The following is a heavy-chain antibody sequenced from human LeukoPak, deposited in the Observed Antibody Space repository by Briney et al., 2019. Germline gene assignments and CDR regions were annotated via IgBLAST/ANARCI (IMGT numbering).Heavy chain of an antibody. CDR1: GYTLTELS. D-gene: IGHD2-2*01. CDR3: ASGTLVVPAARRFVNWFDP. CDR2: IIPIFGTA. Sequence: GASVTVSCTVSGYTLTELSMHWVRQAPGKGLEWMGGIIPIFGTANYAQTFQGRVPITADESTSTAYMDLSSLRSEDTAVYYCASGTLVVPAARRFVNWFDPWGQGTLVTVSS. V-gene: IGHV1-69*13. J-gene: IGHJ5*02.